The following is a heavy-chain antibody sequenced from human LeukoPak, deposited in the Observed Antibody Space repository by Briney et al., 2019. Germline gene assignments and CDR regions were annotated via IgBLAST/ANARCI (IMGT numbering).Heavy chain of an antibody. CDR2: IIPIFGTA. Sequence: SVKVSCKASGGTFSSYAISWVRQVPGQGLEWMGGIIPIFGTANYAQKFQGRVTITTDESTSTAYMELSSLRSEDTAVYYCASLPDGSGSYGYFDYWGQGTLVTVSS. J-gene: IGHJ4*02. D-gene: IGHD3-10*01. CDR3: ASLPDGSGSYGYFDY. V-gene: IGHV1-69*05. CDR1: GGTFSSYA.